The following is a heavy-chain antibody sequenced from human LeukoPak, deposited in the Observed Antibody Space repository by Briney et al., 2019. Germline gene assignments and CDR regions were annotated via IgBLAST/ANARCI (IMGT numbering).Heavy chain of an antibody. CDR2: IKQDGSEK. Sequence: AGGSLRLSCAASGLTFSSDWMSWVRQAPGKGLEWVANIKQDGSEKYYVDSVKGRFTISRDNANNSLYLQMNSLRAEDTAVYYCARGYNAYFDYWGQGTLVTVSS. CDR1: GLTFSSDW. D-gene: IGHD5-24*01. J-gene: IGHJ4*02. V-gene: IGHV3-7*04. CDR3: ARGYNAYFDY.